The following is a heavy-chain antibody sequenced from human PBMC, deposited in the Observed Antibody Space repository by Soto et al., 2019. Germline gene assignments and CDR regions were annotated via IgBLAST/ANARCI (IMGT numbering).Heavy chain of an antibody. CDR3: ARQKRGGYCSGGSCHPYWYFDL. J-gene: IGHJ2*01. Sequence: SWTLSLTCSDYVGCFSGYNKSWVRQPPGKGLEWIGEINHSGSTNYNPSLKSRVTISVDTSKNQFSLKLSSVTAADTAVYYCARQKRGGYCSGGSCHPYWYFDLWGRGTLVTVSS. V-gene: IGHV4-34*01. CDR1: VGCFSGYN. CDR2: INHSGST. D-gene: IGHD2-15*01.